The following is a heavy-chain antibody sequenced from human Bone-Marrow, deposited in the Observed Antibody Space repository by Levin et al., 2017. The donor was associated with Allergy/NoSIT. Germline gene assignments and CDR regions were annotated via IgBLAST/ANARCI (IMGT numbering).Heavy chain of an antibody. CDR2: TYYRSKWYN. V-gene: IGHV6-1*01. Sequence: SETLSLTCAISGDSVSSNSAAWNWIRQSPSRGLEWLGRTYYRSKWYNDYAVSVKSRITINPDTSKNQLSLQLNSVTPEDTAVYYCARTPGYSSGWLQIRYYFDYWGQGTLVTVSS. CDR1: GDSVSSNSAA. D-gene: IGHD6-19*01. J-gene: IGHJ4*02. CDR3: ARTPGYSSGWLQIRYYFDY.